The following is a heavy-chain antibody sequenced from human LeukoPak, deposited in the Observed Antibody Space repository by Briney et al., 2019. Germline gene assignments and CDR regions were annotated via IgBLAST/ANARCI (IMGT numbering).Heavy chain of an antibody. CDR3: ARDSGECGGDCYLFGMDV. J-gene: IGHJ6*02. CDR2: ISSSSSYI. CDR1: GFTFSSYS. D-gene: IGHD2-21*02. Sequence: GGSLRLSCAASGFTFSSYSMNWVRQAPGKGLEWVSSISSSSSYIYYADSVKGRFTISRDNAKNSLYLQMNNLRAEDTAVYYCARDSGECGGDCYLFGMDVWGQGTTVTVSS. V-gene: IGHV3-21*01.